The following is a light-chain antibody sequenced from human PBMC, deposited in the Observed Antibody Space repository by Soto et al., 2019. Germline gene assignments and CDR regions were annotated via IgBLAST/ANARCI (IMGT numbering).Light chain of an antibody. CDR2: DVS. J-gene: IGLJ1*01. Sequence: QSALTQPASVSGSPGQSITISFTGTSGDVGAYNYVSWYQLHPGKAPKLMIYDVSNRPSGVSNRFSGSKSGNTASLTISGLQAEDEADYFCSSFTTSSTRVFGTGTKVTVL. CDR1: SGDVGAYNY. CDR3: SSFTTSSTRV. V-gene: IGLV2-14*03.